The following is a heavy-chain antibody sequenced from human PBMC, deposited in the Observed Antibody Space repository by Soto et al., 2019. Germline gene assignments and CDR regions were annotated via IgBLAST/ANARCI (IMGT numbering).Heavy chain of an antibody. D-gene: IGHD6-19*01. CDR2: ISAYNGNT. V-gene: IGHV1-18*01. Sequence: QVQLVQSGAEVKKPGASVKVSCKASGYTFTSYGISWVRQAPGQGLEWMGWISAYNGNTNYAQKLQGRVTMTTDTSTSKAYMELRSLRSDDTAVYYCARKKGSEQWLVQDNSFDPWGQGTLVTVSS. CDR1: GYTFTSYG. CDR3: ARKKGSEQWLVQDNSFDP. J-gene: IGHJ5*02.